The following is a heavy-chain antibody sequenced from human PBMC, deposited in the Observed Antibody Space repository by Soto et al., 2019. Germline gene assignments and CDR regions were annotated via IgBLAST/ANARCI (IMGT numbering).Heavy chain of an antibody. Sequence: ASVKVSCKASGFTFSNYGLNLVRQAPGQGLEWMGWVSANNGHTNYAQNLQGRVSMTTDTSTSTAYMELRGLTFDDTAVYYCARDIESVTAKHFFYYYAMDVWGQGTTVTVSS. D-gene: IGHD2-8*01. CDR3: ARDIESVTAKHFFYYYAMDV. V-gene: IGHV1-18*01. CDR2: VSANNGHT. J-gene: IGHJ6*02. CDR1: GFTFSNYG.